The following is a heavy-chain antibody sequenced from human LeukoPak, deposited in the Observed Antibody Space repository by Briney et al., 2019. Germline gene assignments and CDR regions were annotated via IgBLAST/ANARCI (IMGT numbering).Heavy chain of an antibody. D-gene: IGHD2-15*01. CDR3: ARVRGGSVRSYAADAFDI. Sequence: PGGSLRLSCAASGFTFSNYWMHWVRQAPGKGLVWVSRIYNDGSSTSYADSVKGRFTISRDNAKSTLYLQMNSLRADDTAVFYCARVRGGSVRSYAADAFDIWGKGTMVTVSS. J-gene: IGHJ3*02. CDR1: GFTFSNYW. V-gene: IGHV3-74*01. CDR2: IYNDGSST.